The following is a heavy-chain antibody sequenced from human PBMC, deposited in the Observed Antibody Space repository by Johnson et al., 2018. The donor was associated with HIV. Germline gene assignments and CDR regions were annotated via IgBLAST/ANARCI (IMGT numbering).Heavy chain of an antibody. CDR2: IYSGGST. CDR3: AGKTGYDAFDM. J-gene: IGHJ3*02. Sequence: VQLVESGGGLVQPGGSLRLSCAASGFAVSGNYMSWVRQAPGKGLEWVSVIYSGGSTYYADSVKGRFTISRDNSRNTLYLQRNSLRVEDTAVYFCAGKTGYDAFDMWGQGTMVTVSS. D-gene: IGHD3-9*01. CDR1: GFAVSGNY. V-gene: IGHV3-66*02.